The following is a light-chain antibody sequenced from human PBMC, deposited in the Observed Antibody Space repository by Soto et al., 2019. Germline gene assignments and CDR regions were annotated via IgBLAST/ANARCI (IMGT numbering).Light chain of an antibody. CDR2: EVN. CDR3: SPYAGSSNV. J-gene: IGLJ1*01. V-gene: IGLV2-8*01. CDR1: SSDVGGYNY. Sequence: LTQPPSASGSPGQSVAISCTGTSSDVGGYNYVSWYQQHPGKAPKLMIYEVNKRPSGVPDRFSGSKSGNTASLTVSGLQAEDEAGYYCSPYAGSSNVFGTGTKVTVL.